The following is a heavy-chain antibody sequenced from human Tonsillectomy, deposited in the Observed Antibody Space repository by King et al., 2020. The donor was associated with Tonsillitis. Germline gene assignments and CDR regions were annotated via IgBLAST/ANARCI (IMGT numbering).Heavy chain of an antibody. CDR2: IWHDGSKK. CDR1: GFTFSSYG. J-gene: IGHJ1*01. V-gene: IGHV3-33*08. Sequence: VQMVESGGGVVQPGRSLRLSCAASGFTFSSYGMHWVRQAPGKGLEWVALIWHDGSKKYYADSVKGRFSISRDNSDNTLCLHMNSLRVEDTAVYYCVXXGGXRXXXXXXQGTLVTVSS. CDR3: VXXGGXRXXXX.